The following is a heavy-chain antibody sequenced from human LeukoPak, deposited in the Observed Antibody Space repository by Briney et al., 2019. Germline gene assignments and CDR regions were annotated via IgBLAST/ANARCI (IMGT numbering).Heavy chain of an antibody. CDR3: ARISHWNVLA. CDR1: GFTFSSYV. CDR2: ISYDGSNE. J-gene: IGHJ5*02. V-gene: IGHV3-30*04. D-gene: IGHD1-1*01. Sequence: PGRSLRLSCAASGFTFSSYVMHWVRQAPGKGLEWVAIISYDGSNEYYADSVKGRFTISRDNSKNTLYLQMNSLRAADTAVYYCARISHWNVLAWGQGTLVTVSS.